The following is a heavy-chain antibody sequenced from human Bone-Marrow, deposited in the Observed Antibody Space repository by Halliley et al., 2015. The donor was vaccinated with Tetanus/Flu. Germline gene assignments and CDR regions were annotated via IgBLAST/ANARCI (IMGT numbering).Heavy chain of an antibody. V-gene: IGHV5-51*01. Sequence: EWMGIVFPADSDIKYSPSFQGRVPISADKSISTAYLQWNSLRASDTAIYYCATFEFSSSDFDYWGQGTPVTVSS. J-gene: IGHJ4*02. CDR2: VFPADSDI. D-gene: IGHD2-15*01. CDR3: ATFEFSSSDFDY.